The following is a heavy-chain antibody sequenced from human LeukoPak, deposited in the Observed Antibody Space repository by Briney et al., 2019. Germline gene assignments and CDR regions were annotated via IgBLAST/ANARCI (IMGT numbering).Heavy chain of an antibody. CDR2: INSDGSST. D-gene: IGHD4/OR15-4a*01. CDR1: GFTFSSYS. CDR3: ARDDYGGPIDY. V-gene: IGHV3-74*01. Sequence: PGGSLRLSCAASGFTFSSYSMNWVRQAPGKGLEWVSRINSDGSSTSYADSVKGRFTISRDNAKNTLYLQMNSLRAEDTAVYYCARDDYGGPIDYWGQGTLVTVSS. J-gene: IGHJ4*02.